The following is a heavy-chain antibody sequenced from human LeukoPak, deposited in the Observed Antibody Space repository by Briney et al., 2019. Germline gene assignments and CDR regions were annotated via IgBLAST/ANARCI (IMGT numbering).Heavy chain of an antibody. V-gene: IGHV3-30-3*01. D-gene: IGHD2-2*01. CDR1: GFTFSSYA. J-gene: IGHJ4*02. CDR3: ARDRLVPAAYYFDY. Sequence: GGSLRLSCAASGFTFSSYAMHWVRQAPGKGLEWAAVISYDGSNKYYADSVKGRFTISRDNSKNTLYPQMNSLRAEDTAVYYCARDRLVPAAYYFDYWGQGTLVTVSS. CDR2: ISYDGSNK.